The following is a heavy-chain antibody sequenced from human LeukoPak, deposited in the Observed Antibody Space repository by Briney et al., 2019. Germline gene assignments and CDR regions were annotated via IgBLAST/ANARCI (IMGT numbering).Heavy chain of an antibody. Sequence: GGSLRLSCVASGFTFSRHSMNWVRQAPGQGPEWVSYISDSGRYTLYGDSVKGRFTISRDSASSSVELQMNSLTAEDTAVHYCARALEAVAGTTPLDPWGQGTLVIVSS. V-gene: IGHV3-21*04. J-gene: IGHJ5*02. CDR3: ARALEAVAGTTPLDP. D-gene: IGHD6-19*01. CDR1: GFTFSRHS. CDR2: ISDSGRYT.